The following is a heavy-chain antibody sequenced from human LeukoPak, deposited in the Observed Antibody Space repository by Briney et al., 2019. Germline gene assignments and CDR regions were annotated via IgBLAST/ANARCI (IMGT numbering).Heavy chain of an antibody. CDR3: ARDLWQWLDDY. CDR2: IYSGGST. D-gene: IGHD6-19*01. Sequence: GGSLRLSCAASGFTFSSYSMNWVRQAPGKGLEWVSVIYSGGSTYYADSVKGRFTISRDNSKNTLYLQMNSLRAEDTAVYYCARDLWQWLDDYWGQGTLVTVSS. J-gene: IGHJ4*02. CDR1: GFTFSSYS. V-gene: IGHV3-66*01.